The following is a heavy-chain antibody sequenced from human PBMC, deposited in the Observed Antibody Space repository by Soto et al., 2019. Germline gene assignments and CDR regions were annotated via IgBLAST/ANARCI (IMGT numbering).Heavy chain of an antibody. J-gene: IGHJ6*02. V-gene: IGHV3-33*08. CDR2: IWYDGSNK. Sequence: QVQLQQWGAGLLKPSETLSLTCAVYGGSFSGYYWSWIRQPPGKGLEWVAVIWYDGSNKYYADSVKGRFTISRDNSKNTLYLQMNSLRAEDTAVYYCARDLLPMVRGVTTYYYYYGMDVWGQGTTVTVSS. D-gene: IGHD3-10*01. CDR3: ARDLLPMVRGVTTYYYYYGMDV. CDR1: GGSFSGYY.